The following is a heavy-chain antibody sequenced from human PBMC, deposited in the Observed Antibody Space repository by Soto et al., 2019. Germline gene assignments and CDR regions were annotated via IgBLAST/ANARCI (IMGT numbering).Heavy chain of an antibody. CDR2: IYSGGST. V-gene: IGHV3-53*01. D-gene: IGHD6-6*01. CDR3: ARVRIAALRDAFDI. Sequence: EGSLRLSCAASGFTVSSNYMSWVRQAPGKGLEWVSVIYSGGSTYYADSVKGRFTISRDNSKNTLYLQMNSLRAEDTAVYYCARVRIAALRDAFDIWGQGTMVTVSS. J-gene: IGHJ3*02. CDR1: GFTVSSNY.